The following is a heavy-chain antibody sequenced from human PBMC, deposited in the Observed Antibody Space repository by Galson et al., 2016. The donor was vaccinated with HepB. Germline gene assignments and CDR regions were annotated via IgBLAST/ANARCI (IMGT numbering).Heavy chain of an antibody. J-gene: IGHJ4*02. Sequence: SLRLSCAAAGFNFRNFAMSWVRQAPGKGLEWVAVIWYDGSYKYYADSVEGRFTISRDISENTVYLQMNSLRGEDTAVYYCAREIPHMVHGGLDYWGQGTLVTVSS. V-gene: IGHV3-33*08. CDR3: AREIPHMVHGGLDY. CDR2: IWYDGSYK. D-gene: IGHD2-2*02. CDR1: GFNFRNFA.